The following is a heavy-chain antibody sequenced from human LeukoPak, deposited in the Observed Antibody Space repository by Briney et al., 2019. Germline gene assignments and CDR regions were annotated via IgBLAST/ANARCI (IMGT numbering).Heavy chain of an antibody. V-gene: IGHV4-59*12. D-gene: IGHD3-10*01. J-gene: IGHJ4*02. CDR1: GGSISSYY. CDR2: IYYSGST. CDR3: ARGQWFRAF. Sequence: SETLSLTCTVSGGSISSYYWSWIRQPPGRGLEWIGYIYYSGSTNYNPSLKSRVTISVDTSKNQFSLKMNSVTAADTAVYYCARGQWFRAFWSRGTPVTVSS.